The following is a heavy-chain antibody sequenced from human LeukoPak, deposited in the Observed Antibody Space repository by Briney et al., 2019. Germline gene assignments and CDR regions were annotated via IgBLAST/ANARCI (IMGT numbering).Heavy chain of an antibody. D-gene: IGHD6-19*01. Sequence: GGSLRLSCAASGFTFDDYAMHWVRQAPGKGLEWVSGISWNSGSIGYADSVKGRFTISRDNAKNSLYLQMNSLRAEDTALYYCAKARGAVVGTFDYWGQGTLVTVSS. V-gene: IGHV3-9*01. CDR3: AKARGAVVGTFDY. J-gene: IGHJ4*02. CDR1: GFTFDDYA. CDR2: ISWNSGSI.